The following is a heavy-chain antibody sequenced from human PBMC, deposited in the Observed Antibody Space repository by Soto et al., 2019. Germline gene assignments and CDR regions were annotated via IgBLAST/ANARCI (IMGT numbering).Heavy chain of an antibody. CDR3: ARLGAQEIDP. V-gene: IGHV4-61*08. J-gene: IGHJ5*02. Sequence: PSVTLCLTCPVSGGYISSGGYYWNWIRQPPGKGLEWIGYIYYSGSTYYNPSLKSRVTISVDASKNQFSLKLSSVTAADTAVYYCARLGAQEIDPWGQGTLVTVSS. D-gene: IGHD3-16*01. CDR2: IYYSGST. CDR1: GGYISSGGYY.